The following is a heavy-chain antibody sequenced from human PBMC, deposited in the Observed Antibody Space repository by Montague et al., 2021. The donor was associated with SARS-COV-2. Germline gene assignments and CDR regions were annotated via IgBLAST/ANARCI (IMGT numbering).Heavy chain of an antibody. J-gene: IGHJ3*02. V-gene: IGHV4-39*01. CDR1: GGSISSSCYY. Sequence: SETLSLTCTVSGGSISSSCYYWVWIRPPPGKGLEGVGSICDSGSTYYYPSLRIPVTISVYTTKNRFSLKLSSVTAAATALYYGARFPSSYYHVSKAVAATPDSFDIWGQGTMVTVSS. D-gene: IGHD3-22*01. CDR3: ARFPSSYYHVSKAVAATPDSFDI. CDR2: ICDSGST.